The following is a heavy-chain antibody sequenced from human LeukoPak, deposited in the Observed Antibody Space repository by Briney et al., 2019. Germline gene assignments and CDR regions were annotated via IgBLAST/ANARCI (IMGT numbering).Heavy chain of an antibody. CDR1: GFTFSGFW. V-gene: IGHV3-7*01. D-gene: IGHD3-16*01. CDR2: IKQDGSKK. Sequence: GGSLRLSCAASGFTFSGFWMSWVRQSPGKGLEWVANIKQDGSKKEYVDSVKGRFTISRDNAKNSLYLQMDSLRADDTAMYYCAREGWGGFDYWGQGTLVTVSS. CDR3: AREGWGGFDY. J-gene: IGHJ4*02.